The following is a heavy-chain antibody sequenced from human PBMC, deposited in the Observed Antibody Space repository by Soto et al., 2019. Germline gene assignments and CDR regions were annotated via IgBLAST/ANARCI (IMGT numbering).Heavy chain of an antibody. CDR1: GFTFSNAW. Sequence: GGSLRLSCAASGFTFSNAWMNWVRQAPGKGLEWVGRIKSKTDGGTTDYAAPVKGRFTISRDDSKNTLYLQMNSLKTEDTAVYYCRVVAVAGQDAFDIWGQGTMVTVSS. V-gene: IGHV3-15*07. J-gene: IGHJ3*02. D-gene: IGHD6-19*01. CDR3: RVVAVAGQDAFDI. CDR2: IKSKTDGGTT.